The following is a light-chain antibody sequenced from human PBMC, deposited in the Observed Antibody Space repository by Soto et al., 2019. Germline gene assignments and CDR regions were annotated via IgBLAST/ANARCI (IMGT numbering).Light chain of an antibody. V-gene: IGKV1-39*01. CDR3: QKCNSYPPA. CDR2: DAS. CDR1: QSISRY. J-gene: IGKJ1*01. Sequence: DIQVTQSPFSLSASVGDRVTITCRASQSISRYLKWYQQKPGKAPKILIYDASSLKSGVPSRFSGSGSGTDLTLTISRLEPDDFAIYYCQKCNSYPPACGQGTKVDIK.